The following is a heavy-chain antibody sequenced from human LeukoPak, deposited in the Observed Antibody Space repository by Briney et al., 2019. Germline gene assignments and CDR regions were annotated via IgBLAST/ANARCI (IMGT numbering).Heavy chain of an antibody. CDR2: INQAGSEK. CDR1: GFIFSSYW. CDR3: ARVVVGVTNRFDP. V-gene: IGHV3-7*05. Sequence: GGSLRLSCAASGFIFSSYWMSWVRQAPGKGLEWVANINQAGSEKYYVDSVKGRFTISRDNAKNSLFLQMNSLRAEDTTVYFCARVVVGVTNRFDPWGQGTLVIVSS. J-gene: IGHJ5*02. D-gene: IGHD2-15*01.